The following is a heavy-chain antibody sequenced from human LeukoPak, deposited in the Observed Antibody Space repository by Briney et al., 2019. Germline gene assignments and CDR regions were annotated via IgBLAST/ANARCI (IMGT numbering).Heavy chain of an antibody. CDR3: ARVGDHFHWYLDL. Sequence: GGPLTLPCAASGFSVSLNYMNWVRLAPGKGLQWVSILYSGSDTYYADSVKGRFTISRDSSKNMLFLHMNSLRAEDTAVYYCARVGDHFHWYLDLWGRGTLVTVSS. CDR1: GFSVSLNY. J-gene: IGHJ2*01. V-gene: IGHV3-53*01. CDR2: LYSGSDT. D-gene: IGHD3-3*02.